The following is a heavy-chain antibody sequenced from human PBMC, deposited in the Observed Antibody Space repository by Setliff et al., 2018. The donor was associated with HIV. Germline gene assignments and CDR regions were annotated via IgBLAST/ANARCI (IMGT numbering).Heavy chain of an antibody. CDR1: GGSISSTNW. V-gene: IGHV4-4*02. CDR3: ARGRITIFGVTYYTKDAFDI. CDR2: IYHSGDT. J-gene: IGHJ3*02. D-gene: IGHD3-3*01. Sequence: SETLSLTCAVSGGSISSTNWWNWVRQPPGKGLEWIGEIYHSGDTNYNPSLKSRVTISIDTSRKQFSLKVSAVTAADTAVYYCARGRITIFGVTYYTKDAFDIWGQGTMVTVSS.